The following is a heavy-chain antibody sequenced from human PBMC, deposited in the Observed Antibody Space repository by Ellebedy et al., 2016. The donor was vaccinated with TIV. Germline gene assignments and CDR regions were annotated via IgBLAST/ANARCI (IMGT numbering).Heavy chain of an antibody. CDR1: GYTFTSYG. D-gene: IGHD3-10*01. V-gene: IGHV1-18*01. CDR3: ARTDNELKSGNYRYYDGMDV. Sequence: MPGGSLRLSCKGSGYTFTSYGIRRARQAPGQGLEWLGWSSPYNGYTNYAQQLQGRVTMTTDTSTSKAYMELRSLRSDDTALYYCARTDNELKSGNYRYYDGMDVWGQGSTVSVSS. CDR2: SSPYNGYT. J-gene: IGHJ6*02.